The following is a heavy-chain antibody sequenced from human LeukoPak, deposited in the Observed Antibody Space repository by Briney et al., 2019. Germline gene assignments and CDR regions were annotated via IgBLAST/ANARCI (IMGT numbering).Heavy chain of an antibody. CDR1: GASITDYY. CDR3: VREDYYYGLDV. V-gene: IGHV4-4*07. J-gene: IGHJ6*02. Sequence: SETLSLTCTVSGASITDYYWAWIRQPAGRGLEWVGRIYTTETPDYNPSLESRITISAGTSRNQFSLKLTSATAADTAVYYCVREDYYYGLDVWGQGTTVTVSS. CDR2: IYTTETP.